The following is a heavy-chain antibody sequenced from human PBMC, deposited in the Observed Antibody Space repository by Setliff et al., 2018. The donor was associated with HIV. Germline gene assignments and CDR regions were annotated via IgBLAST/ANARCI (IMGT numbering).Heavy chain of an antibody. D-gene: IGHD2-15*01. CDR3: ARTPQEVVVVAATRPYYYYYMDV. J-gene: IGHJ6*03. CDR1: RGYFSDYY. CDR2: ISPSGST. Sequence: SETLSLTCVVYRGYFSDYYWTWIRPPPGKGLEWIGEISPSGSTNYNPSLKSRVTISVDTSENQFSLKLSAVTAADTAVYYCARTPQEVVVVAATRPYYYYYMDVWGKGTTVTVSS. V-gene: IGHV4-34*01.